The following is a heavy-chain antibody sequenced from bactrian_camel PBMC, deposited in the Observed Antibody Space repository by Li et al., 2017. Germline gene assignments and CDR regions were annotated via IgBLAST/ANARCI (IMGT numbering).Heavy chain of an antibody. CDR1: EDIPAQDAYC. CDR2: INVYTGGM. J-gene: IGHJ4*01. V-gene: IGHV3S63*01. CDR3: AADSDLPCRSGVRGY. D-gene: IGHD2*01. Sequence: HVQLVESGGGSLEAGGSLTLSCTGAEDIPAQDAYCWGWFRQAPGAEREGVARINVYTGGMKYDDSVNGRFTISKDNAKNTAYLQMNSLKPEDTAMYFCAADSDLPCRSGVRGYWGQGTQVTVSS.